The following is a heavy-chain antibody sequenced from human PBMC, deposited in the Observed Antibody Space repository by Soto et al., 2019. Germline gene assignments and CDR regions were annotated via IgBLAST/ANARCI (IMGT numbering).Heavy chain of an antibody. V-gene: IGHV4-39*01. CDR3: ARLGRIAVAGTGGFDY. Sequence: QLQLQESGPGLVKPSETLSLTCTVSGGSISSSSYYWGWIRQPPGKGLEWIGSIYYSGSTYYNPSLKSRVTISVDTYKNQFSLKLSSVTAADTAVYYCARLGRIAVAGTGGFDYWGQGTLVTVSS. CDR1: GGSISSSSYY. CDR2: IYYSGST. J-gene: IGHJ4*02. D-gene: IGHD6-19*01.